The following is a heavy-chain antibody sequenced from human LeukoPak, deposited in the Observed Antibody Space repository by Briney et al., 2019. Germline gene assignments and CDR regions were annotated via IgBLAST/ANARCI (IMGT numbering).Heavy chain of an antibody. CDR3: ARVMGATKSYFDY. V-gene: IGHV3-66*01. D-gene: IGHD1-26*01. Sequence: GPSLRLSCAASGFIVSSNHATSVRPGPGAGLGWVSVIYGGGSICYADSVKGRFTISRDNSKNTFYLQMNSLRAEDTAVYYCARVMGATKSYFDYWGQGTLVTVSS. CDR2: IYGGGSI. CDR1: GFIVSSNH. J-gene: IGHJ4*02.